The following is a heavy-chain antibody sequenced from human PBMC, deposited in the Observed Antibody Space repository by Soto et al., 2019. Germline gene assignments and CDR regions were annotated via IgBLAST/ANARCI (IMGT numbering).Heavy chain of an antibody. Sequence: EVQLVESGGGLVQPGGSLRLSCAASGFNFKTYSMNWVRQAPGKGLEWVSYISETSIAIYYRDSVKGRFTISRDNARNTLYLQMNSLRDEDTAVYCCATLQLGREEIFDSWGQGTLVTVSS. J-gene: IGHJ4*02. V-gene: IGHV3-48*02. CDR2: ISETSIAI. D-gene: IGHD1-1*01. CDR3: ATLQLGREEIFDS. CDR1: GFNFKTYS.